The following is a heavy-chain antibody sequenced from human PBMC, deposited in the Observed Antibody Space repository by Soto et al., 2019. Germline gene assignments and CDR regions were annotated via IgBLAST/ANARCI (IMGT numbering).Heavy chain of an antibody. V-gene: IGHV3-23*01. J-gene: IGHJ3*02. CDR3: AKDGTYNWNDGGHDAFDI. CDR1: GFTFSSYA. CDR2: ISGSGGST. Sequence: GGSLRLSCAASGFTFSSYAMSWVRQAPGKGLEWVSAISGSGGSTYYADSVKGRITISRDNTKNSLYLQRNSQGAEDTTVYYGAKDGTYNWNDGGHDAFDIWGQGTMVTVSS. D-gene: IGHD1-1*01.